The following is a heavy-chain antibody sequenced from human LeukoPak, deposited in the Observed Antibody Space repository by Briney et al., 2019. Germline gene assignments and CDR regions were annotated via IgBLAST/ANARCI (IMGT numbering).Heavy chain of an antibody. J-gene: IGHJ4*02. V-gene: IGHV1-2*02. CDR1: GYTFSDYY. CDR3: ARDSGERGSGSYLIAY. CDR2: INPNSGGT. D-gene: IGHD3-10*01. Sequence: GASVKVSCKASGYTFSDYYMIWVRQAPGQGLEWMGWINPNSGGTNYAQKFQGRVTMTRDTSISTAYMELSRLRSDDTAVYYCARDSGERGSGSYLIAYWGQGTLVTVSS.